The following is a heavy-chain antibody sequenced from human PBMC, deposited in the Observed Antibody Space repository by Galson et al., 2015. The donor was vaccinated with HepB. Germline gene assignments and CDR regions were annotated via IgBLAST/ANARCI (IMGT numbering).Heavy chain of an antibody. CDR2: VSYDGDDK. V-gene: IGHV3-30*10. J-gene: IGHJ6*02. Sequence: SLRLSCAASGFTFSQYAMHWVRQAPGKGLEWVAVVSYDGDDKVYIDSVKGRFSISRDNSKNTLFLELHSLTTEDMGVYYCAKGYYNLNYYYGLDVWGRGTTVTVSS. CDR1: GFTFSQYA. CDR3: AKGYYNLNYYYGLDV. D-gene: IGHD1-26*01.